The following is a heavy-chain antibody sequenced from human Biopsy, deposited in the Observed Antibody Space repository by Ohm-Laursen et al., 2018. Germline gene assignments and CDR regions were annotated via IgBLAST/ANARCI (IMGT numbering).Heavy chain of an antibody. V-gene: IGHV1-18*01. Sequence: SVKVSCKTSGYNFISYSINWVRQAPGQGLEWMGWIRPLNGDTKYGQKFQDRVTMTTDTSTSTVYMELTSLRSDDTAVYYCARGEVTFGELIVSLDSWGQGTLVIVSS. J-gene: IGHJ4*02. CDR2: IRPLNGDT. D-gene: IGHD3-16*02. CDR1: GYNFISYS. CDR3: ARGEVTFGELIVSLDS.